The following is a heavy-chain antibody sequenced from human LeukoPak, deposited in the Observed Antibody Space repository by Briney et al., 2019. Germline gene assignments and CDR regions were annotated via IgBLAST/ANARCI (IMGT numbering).Heavy chain of an antibody. Sequence: SETLSLTCTVSGGSINSGAYYWSWIRQHPGKGLEWIGSIYYSGSTYYNPSLKSRVTISVDTSKNQFSLKLSSVTAADTAVYYCARVPSLGGVDPWGQGTLVTVSS. J-gene: IGHJ5*02. CDR3: ARVPSLGGVDP. V-gene: IGHV4-39*07. CDR1: GGSINSGAYY. D-gene: IGHD3-16*01. CDR2: IYYSGST.